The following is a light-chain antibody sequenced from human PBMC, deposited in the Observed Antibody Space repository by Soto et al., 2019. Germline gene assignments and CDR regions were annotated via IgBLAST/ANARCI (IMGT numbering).Light chain of an antibody. CDR3: QSYDSSLTTFV. CDR1: SSNIGAEYD. Sequence: QSVLTQPPSVSGAPGQRVAIPCTGSSSNIGAEYDVHWYQQLPGTAPKRLIYGDNNRPSGVPDRFSGSKSGTSASLAITGLQPEDEADYYCQSYDSSLTTFVFGTRTKVTVL. CDR2: GDN. V-gene: IGLV1-40*01. J-gene: IGLJ1*01.